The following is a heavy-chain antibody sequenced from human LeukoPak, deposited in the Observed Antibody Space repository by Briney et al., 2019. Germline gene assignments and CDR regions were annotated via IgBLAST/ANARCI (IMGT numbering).Heavy chain of an antibody. Sequence: RGSLRLFCETSGFNFSRHWMTWVGQTPRKGLEWVAHINQDGSEKYYVDSVKGRFTISRDNAKNSLYLQMNSLRADDTAVYFCARDREGSSWFDFWGQGTLVTVSS. CDR1: GFNFSRHW. CDR2: INQDGSEK. V-gene: IGHV3-7*04. J-gene: IGHJ5*01. CDR3: ARDREGSSWFDF. D-gene: IGHD6-13*01.